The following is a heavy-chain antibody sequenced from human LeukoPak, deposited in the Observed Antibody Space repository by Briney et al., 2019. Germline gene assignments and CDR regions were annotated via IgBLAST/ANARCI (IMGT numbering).Heavy chain of an antibody. CDR1: GFTFSSYA. Sequence: PGGSLRLSCAASGFTFSSYAMSWVRQAPGKGLEWVSAISGSGGSTYYADSVKGRFTISRDNSKNTLYLQMNSLRAADTAVYYCARPGCGGNCYYRMDVWGKGTTVTVSS. CDR3: ARPGCGGNCYYRMDV. V-gene: IGHV3-23*01. J-gene: IGHJ6*04. CDR2: ISGSGGST. D-gene: IGHD2-21*01.